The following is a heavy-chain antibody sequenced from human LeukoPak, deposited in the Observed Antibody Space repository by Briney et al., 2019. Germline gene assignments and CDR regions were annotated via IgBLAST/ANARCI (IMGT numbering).Heavy chain of an antibody. CDR1: GYTFTSYY. J-gene: IGHJ5*02. V-gene: IGHV1-46*01. D-gene: IGHD2-2*01. CDR3: ARADCSSTSCYAHEENWFDP. CDR2: INPSGGST. Sequence: ASVKVSCKASGYTFTSYYMHWVRQAPGQGLEWMGIINPSGGSTCYAQKFQGRVTMTRDTSTSTVYRELSSLRSEDTAVYYCARADCSSTSCYAHEENWFDPWGQGTLVTFSS.